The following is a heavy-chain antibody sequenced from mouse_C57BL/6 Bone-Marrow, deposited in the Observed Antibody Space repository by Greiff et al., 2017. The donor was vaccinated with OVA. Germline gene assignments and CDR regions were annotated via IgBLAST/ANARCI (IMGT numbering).Heavy chain of an antibody. CDR1: GYTFTSYG. CDR2: IYPRSGNT. CDR3: ARRGVSSYRLAY. V-gene: IGHV1-81*01. Sequence: QVQLQQSGAELARPGASVKLSCKASGYTFTSYGISWVKQRTGQGLEWIGEIYPRSGNTYYNEKFKGKATLTADKSSSTAYMELRSLTSEDAAVYFCARRGVSSYRLAYWGQGTLVTVSA. D-gene: IGHD1-1*01. J-gene: IGHJ3*01.